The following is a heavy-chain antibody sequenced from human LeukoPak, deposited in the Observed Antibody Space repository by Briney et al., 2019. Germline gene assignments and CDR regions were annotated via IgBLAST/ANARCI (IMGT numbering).Heavy chain of an antibody. Sequence: GSLRLSCAASGFTFSSYSMNWVRQAPGKGLEWVSPISSSSYIYYADSVKGRFTISRDNAKNSLYLQMNSLRAEDTAVYYCARTTYDSSGDAFDIWGQGTMITVSS. V-gene: IGHV3-21*01. J-gene: IGHJ3*02. CDR1: GFTFSSYS. D-gene: IGHD3-22*01. CDR2: ISSSSYI. CDR3: ARTTYDSSGDAFDI.